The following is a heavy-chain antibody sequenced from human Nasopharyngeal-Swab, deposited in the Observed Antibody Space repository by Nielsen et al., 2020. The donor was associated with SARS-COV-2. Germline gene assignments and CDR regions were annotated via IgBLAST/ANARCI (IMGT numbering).Heavy chain of an antibody. J-gene: IGHJ4*02. D-gene: IGHD6-13*01. CDR3: AREGIAAAGPGDY. CDR1: GGTFSSYA. V-gene: IGHV1-69*04. CDR2: IIPILGIA. Sequence: SSVKVPCKASGGTFSSYAISWVRQAPGQGLEWMGRIIPILGIANYAQKFQGRVTITADKSTSTAYMELSSLRSEDTAVYYCAREGIAAAGPGDYWGQGTLVTVSS.